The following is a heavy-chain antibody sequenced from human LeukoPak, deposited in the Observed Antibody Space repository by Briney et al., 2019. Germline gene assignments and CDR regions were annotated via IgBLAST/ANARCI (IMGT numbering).Heavy chain of an antibody. CDR1: GFTFSTYW. D-gene: IGHD1-26*01. CDR2: MKQDGSEI. CDR3: LTIVESVASDI. Sequence: GGSLRLSCAASGFTFSTYWMSWVRQAPGKGLEWVANMKQDGSEISYVDSVKGRFTISRDNAKSSLFLQMNSLRAEDTAVYYCLTIVESVASDIWGQGTMVTVSS. J-gene: IGHJ3*02. V-gene: IGHV3-7*01.